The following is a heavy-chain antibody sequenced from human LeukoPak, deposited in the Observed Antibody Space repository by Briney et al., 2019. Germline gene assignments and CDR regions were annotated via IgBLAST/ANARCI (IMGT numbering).Heavy chain of an antibody. D-gene: IGHD3-10*01. Sequence: GGSLRLSCAASGFTFSGYGMHWVRQAPGKGLEWVAFIYYAGARSYYADSVKGRFTISRDNSRNTLYLQMNSLRPEDTAVYYCVKAIWVAATSSWFCLDYWGQGTLVTVS. CDR3: VKAIWVAATSSWFCLDY. CDR1: GFTFSGYG. V-gene: IGHV3-30*02. CDR2: IYYAGARS. J-gene: IGHJ4*02.